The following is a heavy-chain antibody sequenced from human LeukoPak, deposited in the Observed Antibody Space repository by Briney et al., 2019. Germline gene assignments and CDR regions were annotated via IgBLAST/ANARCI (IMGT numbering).Heavy chain of an antibody. CDR1: GFTFSSYA. J-gene: IGHJ4*02. V-gene: IGHV3-33*08. CDR3: ARDRGSNDPIDY. D-gene: IGHD2-15*01. CDR2: IWHDGRNK. Sequence: PGGSLRLSCAASGFTFSSYAMHWVRQAPGKGLEWVAVIWHDGRNKYYADSVKGRFTISRDNSKNTLYLQMSSLRAEDTAVYYCARDRGSNDPIDYWGQGTLVTVSS.